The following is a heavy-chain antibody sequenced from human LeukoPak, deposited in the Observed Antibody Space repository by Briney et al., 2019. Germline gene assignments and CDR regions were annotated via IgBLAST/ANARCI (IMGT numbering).Heavy chain of an antibody. D-gene: IGHD3-3*01. CDR1: GFIFSNYA. V-gene: IGHV3-23*01. CDR2: ISNSADST. Sequence: GGSLSLSCAASGFIFSNYAMSWVRQTPGKGLEWVSGISNSADSTYYAVSVKGRFTISRDNSKNTLYLQMNSLRAEDTAVYYCAKDRDFWSGYYDFDHWGQGTLVTVSS. J-gene: IGHJ4*02. CDR3: AKDRDFWSGYYDFDH.